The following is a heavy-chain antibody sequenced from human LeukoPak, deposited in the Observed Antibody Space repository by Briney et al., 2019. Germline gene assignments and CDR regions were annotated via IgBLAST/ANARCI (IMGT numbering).Heavy chain of an antibody. CDR3: TAHHTFYYDSSGYYRGFDN. J-gene: IGHJ4*02. CDR2: IKSKPDGGTT. D-gene: IGHD3-22*01. CDR1: GFTFSNAW. Sequence: PGGSLRLSCAASGFTFSNAWMNWVRQAPGKGLEWVGRIKSKPDGGTTDYAAPVKGRFTISRDDSQNTLYLQMNGLKTEDTAVYYCTAHHTFYYDSSGYYRGFDNWGQGTLVTVSS. V-gene: IGHV3-15*01.